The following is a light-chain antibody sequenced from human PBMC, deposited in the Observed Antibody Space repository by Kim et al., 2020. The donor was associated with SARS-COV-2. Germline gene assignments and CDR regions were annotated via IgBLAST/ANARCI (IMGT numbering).Light chain of an antibody. Sequence: VSPGERAPLSCRASQSVSSNLAWYQQKPGQAPRLLIYGASTRATGIPARFSGSGSGTEFTLTISSLQSEDSAVYYCQQYNNWPPSSFGQGTKLEI. V-gene: IGKV3-15*01. CDR1: QSVSSN. CDR2: GAS. CDR3: QQYNNWPPSS. J-gene: IGKJ2*03.